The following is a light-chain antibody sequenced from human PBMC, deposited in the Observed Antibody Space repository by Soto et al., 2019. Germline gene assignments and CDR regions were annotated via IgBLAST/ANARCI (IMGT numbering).Light chain of an antibody. CDR3: SSYTSSSTHVV. Sequence: QSALTQPASVSGSPGQSITISCTGTSSDVGAYKFVSWYQLHPGKAPKLMIYGVSNRPSGVSNRFSGSKSGNTASLTISGLQAEDEADYYCSSYTSSSTHVVFGGGTKLTVL. CDR1: SSDVGAYKF. CDR2: GVS. J-gene: IGLJ2*01. V-gene: IGLV2-14*01.